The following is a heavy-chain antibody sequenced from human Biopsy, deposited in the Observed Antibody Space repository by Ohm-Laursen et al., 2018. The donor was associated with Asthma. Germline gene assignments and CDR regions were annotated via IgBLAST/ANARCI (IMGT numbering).Heavy chain of an antibody. Sequence: ASVKVSCKTSGYTFNSAGITWVRQAPGQGLEWMGWINVYNGNTKVAQKLQDRVTMITDTSTSTAYMELRSLRSDDTAVYFCARAVDYSHYYGIDIWGQGTTVTVS. D-gene: IGHD3-10*01. V-gene: IGHV1-18*01. CDR3: ARAVDYSHYYGIDI. CDR2: INVYNGNT. J-gene: IGHJ6*02. CDR1: GYTFNSAG.